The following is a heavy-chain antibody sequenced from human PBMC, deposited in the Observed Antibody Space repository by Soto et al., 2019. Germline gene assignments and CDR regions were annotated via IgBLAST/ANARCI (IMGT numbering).Heavy chain of an antibody. CDR3: AAVERLLWFGELSPRFDI. J-gene: IGHJ3*02. D-gene: IGHD3-10*01. Sequence: SVKVSCKASGFTFTSSAVQWVRQARGQRLEWIGWIVVGSGNTNYAQKFQERVTITRDMSTSTAYMELSSLRSEDTAVYYCAAVERLLWFGELSPRFDIWGQGTMVTVSS. V-gene: IGHV1-58*01. CDR1: GFTFTSSA. CDR2: IVVGSGNT.